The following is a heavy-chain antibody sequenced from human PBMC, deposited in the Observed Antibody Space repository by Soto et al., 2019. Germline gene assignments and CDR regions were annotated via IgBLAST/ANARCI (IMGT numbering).Heavy chain of an antibody. CDR1: GASIRSPSYY. J-gene: IGHJ4*02. V-gene: IGHV4-39*01. CDR3: LRQPNRPIAGYD. D-gene: IGHD5-12*01. Sequence: QLPQSVPGLVKPSETLSLTCTVSGASIRSPSYYWGWIRQSPGKGLEWIGSIYYSGTTHYTPTLKSRLSLSVDASNMQFSLDLTSVTASDTAIYFCLRQPNRPIAGYDWGEGTLVTVSS. CDR2: IYYSGTT.